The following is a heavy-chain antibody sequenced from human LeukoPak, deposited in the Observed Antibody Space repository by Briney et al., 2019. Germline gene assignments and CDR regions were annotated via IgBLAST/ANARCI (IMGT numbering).Heavy chain of an antibody. CDR3: ARFGFSPYYDFWSGSNWFDP. CDR2: IIPIFGTA. V-gene: IGHV1-69*13. D-gene: IGHD3-3*01. CDR1: GGTFSRYA. Sequence: SVTVSCKASGGTFSRYAISWVRQAPGQGLEWMGGIIPIFGTANYAQKFQGRVTITADESTSTAYMELSSLRSEDTAVYYCARFGFSPYYDFWSGSNWFDPWGQGTLVTVSS. J-gene: IGHJ5*02.